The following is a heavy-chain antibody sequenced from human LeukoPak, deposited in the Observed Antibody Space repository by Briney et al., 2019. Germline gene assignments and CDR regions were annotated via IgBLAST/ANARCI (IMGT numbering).Heavy chain of an antibody. J-gene: IGHJ4*02. V-gene: IGHV5-51*01. CDR3: ARTPNNSPFDYVS. CDR1: GYNFSSNW. CDR2: IYPGDSDI. Sequence: GESLKISRKASGYNFSSNWIAWVRQMPGKGLEWVGNIYPGDSDIRYSPSFQGQVTISADRSSSTAYLQWSSLKASDTAMFYCARTPNNSPFDYVSWGQGTLVTVSS. D-gene: IGHD3-16*01.